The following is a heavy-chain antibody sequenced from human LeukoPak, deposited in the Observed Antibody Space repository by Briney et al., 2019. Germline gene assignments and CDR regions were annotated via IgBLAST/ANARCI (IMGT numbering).Heavy chain of an antibody. CDR1: GFTVSSNY. Sequence: GGSLRLSCAASGFTVSSNYMSWVRQAPGKGLEWVSVIYSGGSTYYADSVKGRFTISRDNSKNTLYLRMNSLRAGDTAVYYCARETFDYGDSDYFDYWGQGTLVTVSS. J-gene: IGHJ4*02. CDR2: IYSGGST. D-gene: IGHD4-17*01. CDR3: ARETFDYGDSDYFDY. V-gene: IGHV3-66*01.